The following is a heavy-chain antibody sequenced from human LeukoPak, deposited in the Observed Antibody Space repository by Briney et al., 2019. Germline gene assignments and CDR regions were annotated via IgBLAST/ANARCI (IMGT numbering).Heavy chain of an antibody. Sequence: GGSQRLSCAASGFSFSSYAMSWVRQAPGKGLEWVSAISGSGGSTNYADSVKGWFTISRDNSKNTLYLQMNSLRAEDTAVYYCAKRSCSGGSCNFDYWGQGTLVTVSS. CDR2: ISGSGGST. D-gene: IGHD2-15*01. V-gene: IGHV3-23*01. J-gene: IGHJ4*02. CDR1: GFSFSSYA. CDR3: AKRSCSGGSCNFDY.